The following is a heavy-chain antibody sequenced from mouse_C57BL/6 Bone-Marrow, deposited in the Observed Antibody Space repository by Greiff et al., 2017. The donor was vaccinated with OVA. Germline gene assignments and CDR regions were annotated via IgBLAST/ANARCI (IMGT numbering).Heavy chain of an antibody. D-gene: IGHD2-4*01. J-gene: IGHJ4*01. CDR3: ARKGGLRRYAMDY. Sequence: QVQLQQPGAELVKPGASVKLSCKASGYTFTSYWMHWVKQRPGQGLEWIGMIHPNSGSTNYNEKFKSKATLTVDKSSSTAYMQFSSLTSEDSAIYYCARKGGLRRYAMDYWGQGTSVTVSS. CDR2: IHPNSGST. V-gene: IGHV1-64*01. CDR1: GYTFTSYW.